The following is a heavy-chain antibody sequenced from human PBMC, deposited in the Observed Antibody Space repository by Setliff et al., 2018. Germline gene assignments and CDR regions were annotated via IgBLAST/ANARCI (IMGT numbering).Heavy chain of an antibody. CDR3: ARPLAAGELSGAFDI. Sequence: SETLSLTCAVYGGSFSTYYWIWIRQPPGKGLEWIGSIYYSGSTYYNPSLKSRVTISVDTSKNQFSLKLSSVTAADTAVYYCARPLAAGELSGAFDIWGQGTMVTVSS. CDR2: IYYSGST. CDR1: GGSFSTYY. D-gene: IGHD6-13*01. J-gene: IGHJ3*02. V-gene: IGHV4-39*01.